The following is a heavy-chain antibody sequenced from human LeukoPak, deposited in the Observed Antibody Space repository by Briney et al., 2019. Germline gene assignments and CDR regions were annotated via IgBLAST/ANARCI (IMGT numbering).Heavy chain of an antibody. CDR3: ARGTKGVRLEASGKTVYYYYVDV. V-gene: IGHV4-39*07. CDR1: GGSISSSSYY. CDR2: IYYSGST. Sequence: SETLSLTCTVSGGSISSSSYYWGWIRQPPGKGLEWIGSIYYSGSTYYNPSLKIRVTISVDTSKNHFSLQLISVTTEDRAVYFCARGTKGVRLEASGKTVYYYYVDVWGKGTTVTMSS. J-gene: IGHJ6*03. D-gene: IGHD6-13*01.